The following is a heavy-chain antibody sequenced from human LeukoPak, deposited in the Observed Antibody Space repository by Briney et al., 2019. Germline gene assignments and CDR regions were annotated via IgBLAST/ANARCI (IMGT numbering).Heavy chain of an antibody. Sequence: GGSQRLSCAASGFTVSSNYINWVRQPPGNGLEWVSLIYGSTSADYADSVKGRFTISRDTSMNTVYLQMNSLRAEDTAVYYCARLNFGDDYWGQGTLVTVSS. D-gene: IGHD4-17*01. CDR2: IYGSTSA. CDR3: ARLNFGDDY. CDR1: GFTVSSNY. J-gene: IGHJ4*02. V-gene: IGHV3-66*01.